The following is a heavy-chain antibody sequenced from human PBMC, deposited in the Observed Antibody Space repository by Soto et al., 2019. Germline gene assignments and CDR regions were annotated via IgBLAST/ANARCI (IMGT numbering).Heavy chain of an antibody. CDR1: GYRFSTSG. CDR2: INAADGDT. Sequence: VQLVQSGAELKKPGASVKISCETSGYRFSTSGIHWLRQAPGQSLEWMGWINAADGDTKYSQKFQGRGTLSRDTSASTAYMQLRSLTSADTSLYYCARACQRVPVTSTGWFAPWCSGTVVTVS. CDR3: ARACQRVPVTSTGWFAP. J-gene: IGHJ5*02. D-gene: IGHD4-4*01. V-gene: IGHV1-3*01.